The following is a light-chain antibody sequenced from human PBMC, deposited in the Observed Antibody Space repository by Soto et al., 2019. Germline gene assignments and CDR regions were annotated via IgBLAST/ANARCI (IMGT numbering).Light chain of an antibody. J-gene: IGKJ1*01. CDR1: QSISSY. Sequence: DIQMTQSPSSLSASVGDRVTITCRASQSISSYLNWYQQKPGKAPKLLIYAASSLQSWVPSRFSGNGSGTDFTLTIRSLQPGDFATYYCQQSYSRTFGQGTKVEIK. V-gene: IGKV1-39*01. CDR2: AAS. CDR3: QQSYSRT.